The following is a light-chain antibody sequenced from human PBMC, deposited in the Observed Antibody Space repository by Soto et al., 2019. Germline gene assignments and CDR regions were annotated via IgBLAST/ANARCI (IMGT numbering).Light chain of an antibody. CDR1: SSDVGGYSY. Sequence: QSALTQPASVSGSPGQSITISCTGTSSDVGGYSYVSWYQQHPGKAPKLMIYEVSSRPSGVSSRFSGSKPGNTASLTISGLQAEDEADYYCSSFERSGTRVIGGGTKLTVL. CDR2: EVS. CDR3: SSFERSGTRV. V-gene: IGLV2-14*01. J-gene: IGLJ2*01.